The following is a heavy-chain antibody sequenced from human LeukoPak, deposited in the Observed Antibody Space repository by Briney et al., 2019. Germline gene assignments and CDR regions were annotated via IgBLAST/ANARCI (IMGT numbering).Heavy chain of an antibody. J-gene: IGHJ4*02. D-gene: IGHD2-15*01. CDR3: AKSGLNRFDY. CDR1: GFTFDDYG. CDR2: ISGRGDSP. V-gene: IGHV3-23*01. Sequence: GGSLRLSCAASGFTFDDYGMSWVRQAPGKGLEWVSTISGRGDSPNYADSVKGRFTISRDISKNTLYLQMNSLRAEDTALYYCAKSGLNRFDYWGQGTLVTVSS.